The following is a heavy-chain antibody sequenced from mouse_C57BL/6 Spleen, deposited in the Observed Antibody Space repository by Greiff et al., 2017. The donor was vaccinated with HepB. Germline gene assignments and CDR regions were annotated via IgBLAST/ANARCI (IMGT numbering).Heavy chain of an antibody. D-gene: IGHD4-1*01. CDR3: ARSTGYFSAMDY. CDR1: GYTFTSYW. J-gene: IGHJ4*01. V-gene: IGHV1-69*01. Sequence: VQLQESGAELVMPGASVKLSCKASGYTFTSYWMHWVKQRPGQGLEWIGEIDPSDSYTNYNQKFKGKSTLTVDTSSSTAYMQLSSLTSEDSAVYYCARSTGYFSAMDYWGQGTSVTVSS. CDR2: IDPSDSYT.